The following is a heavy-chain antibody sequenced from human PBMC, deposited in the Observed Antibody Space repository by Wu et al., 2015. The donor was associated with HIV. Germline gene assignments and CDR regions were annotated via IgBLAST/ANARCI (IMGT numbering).Heavy chain of an antibody. CDR3: ARWGMGDQPSNNXFDI. CDR1: GYTLTKFD. Sequence: QVQLVQSGAEVRKPGASVKVSCKASGYTLTKFDIYWVRQATGQGLEWMGWINPNSGRTDYAQKFHGRVTITSEASLNTAYMEVSSLRSEDTAVYYCARWGMGDQPSNNXFDIWGQGTNGHRSLQ. CDR2: INPNSGRT. V-gene: IGHV1-8*01. J-gene: IGHJ3*02. D-gene: IGHD3-16*01.